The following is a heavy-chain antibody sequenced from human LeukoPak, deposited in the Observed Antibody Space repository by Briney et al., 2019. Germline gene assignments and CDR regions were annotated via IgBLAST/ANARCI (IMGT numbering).Heavy chain of an antibody. CDR2: IYYSGST. V-gene: IGHV4-31*03. D-gene: IGHD2-2*01. J-gene: IGHJ4*02. Sequence: PSETLSLTCTVSGGSISSSSYYWGWIRQPPGKGLEWIGYIYYSGSTYYNPSLKSRVTISVDTSKNQFSLKLSSVTAADTAVYYCARGSSTEGDDYWGQGTLVTVSS. CDR1: GGSISSSSYY. CDR3: ARGSSTEGDDY.